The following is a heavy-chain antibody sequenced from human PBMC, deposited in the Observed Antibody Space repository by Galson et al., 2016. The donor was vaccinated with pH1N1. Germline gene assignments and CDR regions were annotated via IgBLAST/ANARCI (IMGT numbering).Heavy chain of an antibody. J-gene: IGHJ6*02. D-gene: IGHD2-15*01. V-gene: IGHV1-3*04. CDR3: AREDLVVGEGWDFGLDA. CDR1: GYTFITYA. Sequence: SVKVSCKASGYTFITYAIHWVRQAPGQRLEWMGWINTGDGNAKSSQKFQDRVTITRDTPATTAYLDLRGLRSEDTAVYYCAREDLVVGEGWDFGLDAWGQGNAVTVSS. CDR2: INTGDGNA.